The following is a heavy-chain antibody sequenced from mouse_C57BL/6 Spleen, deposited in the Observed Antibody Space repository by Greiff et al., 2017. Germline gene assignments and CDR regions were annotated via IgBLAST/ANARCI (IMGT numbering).Heavy chain of an antibody. D-gene: IGHD2-4*01. CDR1: GFSITSGYY. CDR3: ARALCDYDYFDY. J-gene: IGHJ2*01. CDR2: ISYDGSN. Sequence: EVQLQESGPGLVKPSQSLSLTCSVTGFSITSGYYWNCLRQFTGNILEWMGYISYDGSNNYNPSLTNRISITRDTTKNQFFLKLNSVTTEATSTYYCARALCDYDYFDYWGQGTTLTVSS. V-gene: IGHV3-6*01.